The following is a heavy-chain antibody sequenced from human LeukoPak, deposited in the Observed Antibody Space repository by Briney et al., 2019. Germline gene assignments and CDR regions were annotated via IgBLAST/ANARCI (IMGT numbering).Heavy chain of an antibody. CDR2: ISGSGGST. Sequence: PGGSLRLSCAASGFTFSSYAMSWVRQAPGKGLEWVSAISGSGGSTYYADSVKGRFTISRDNSKNTLYLQMNSLRAEDTAVYYCAKDWRDRQLAEAARPLRLFDYWGQGTLVTVSS. D-gene: IGHD6-6*01. CDR3: AKDWRDRQLAEAARPLRLFDY. J-gene: IGHJ4*02. CDR1: GFTFSSYA. V-gene: IGHV3-23*01.